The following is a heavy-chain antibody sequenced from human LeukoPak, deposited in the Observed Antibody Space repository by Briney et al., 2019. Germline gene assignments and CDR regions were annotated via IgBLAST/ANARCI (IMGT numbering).Heavy chain of an antibody. V-gene: IGHV4-39*07. CDR2: IFYSGST. CDR1: SGSISTSNYY. D-gene: IGHD3-22*01. J-gene: IGHJ3*02. Sequence: SETLSLTCTVSSGSISTSNYYWGRVPQPPGQALEWIGNIFYSGSTYYSPSLKSRVTIDTIRNQFSLKLSSVTAADTAVYYCAKSNGYGLIDISGQGTMVTVSS. CDR3: AKSNGYGLIDI.